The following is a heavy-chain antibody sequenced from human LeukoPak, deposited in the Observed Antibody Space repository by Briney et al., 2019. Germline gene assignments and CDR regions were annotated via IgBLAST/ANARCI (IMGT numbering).Heavy chain of an antibody. CDR3: ARGFCSSTSCRHYYYYMDV. CDR2: INQEGRDK. J-gene: IGHJ6*03. V-gene: IGHV3-7*01. D-gene: IGHD2-2*01. Sequence: PGGSLRLSCVASGFTFSNYWMPWVRPAPGKGREWVANINQEGRDKYYADSVRGRFTISRDDAKNSLYLQMNSLRTEDTAVYYCARGFCSSTSCRHYYYYMDVWGKGTTVTVSS. CDR1: GFTFSNYW.